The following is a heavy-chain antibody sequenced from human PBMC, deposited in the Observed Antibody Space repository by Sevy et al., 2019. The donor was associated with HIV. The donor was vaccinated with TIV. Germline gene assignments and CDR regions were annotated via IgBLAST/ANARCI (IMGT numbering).Heavy chain of an antibody. J-gene: IGHJ2*01. V-gene: IGHV4-4*07. CDR3: ARIRSQDWYFDL. CDR2: LDTSGTT. CDR1: GASISSYF. D-gene: IGHD4-17*01. Sequence: SETLSLTCTVSGASISSYFWSWIRQPAGKGLEWIGRLDTSGTTNYIPSLKSRVTMSLDRPKNQFSLHLTSVTAADTAVYYCARIRSQDWYFDLWGCGTLVTVSS.